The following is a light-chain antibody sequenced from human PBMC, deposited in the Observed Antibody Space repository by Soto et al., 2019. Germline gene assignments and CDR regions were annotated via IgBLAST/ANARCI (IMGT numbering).Light chain of an antibody. CDR1: QSITNNY. CDR3: QQYRTSPIT. CDR2: GAS. Sequence: ETVLTQSPGTLSLSPGERATLSCRASQSITNNYLAWYQQKPGQAPWLLIYGASSRVTGIPDRFSGSGSGTDFTLTISRLEPEDFAVYYCQQYRTSPITFGQGTRLEIK. V-gene: IGKV3-20*01. J-gene: IGKJ5*01.